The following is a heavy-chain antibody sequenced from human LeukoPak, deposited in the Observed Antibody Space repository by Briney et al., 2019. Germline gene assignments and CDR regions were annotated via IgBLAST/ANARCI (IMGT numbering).Heavy chain of an antibody. D-gene: IGHD4-11*01. J-gene: IGHJ4*02. CDR1: GFTVSSNY. V-gene: IGHV3-66*01. Sequence: PGGSLRLSCAASGFTVSSNYMSWVRQAPGKGLEWVSVIYSGGSTYYADSVKGRFTISRDNSKNTLYLQMNSLRAEDTAVYYCARERWDYSIDYWGQGTLVTVSS. CDR2: IYSGGST. CDR3: ARERWDYSIDY.